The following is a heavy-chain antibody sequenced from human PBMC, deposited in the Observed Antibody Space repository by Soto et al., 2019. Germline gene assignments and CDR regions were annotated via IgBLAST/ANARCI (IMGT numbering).Heavy chain of an antibody. CDR1: GFTFSSYG. V-gene: IGHV3-33*01. Sequence: PGGSLRLSCAASGFTFSSYGMHWVRQAPGKGLEWVAVIWYDGSNKYYADSVKGRFTISRDNSKNTLYLQMNSLRVEDTAVYYCAREAHGYSYGSNYYGMDVWGQGTTVTVSS. J-gene: IGHJ6*02. CDR3: AREAHGYSYGSNYYGMDV. D-gene: IGHD5-18*01. CDR2: IWYDGSNK.